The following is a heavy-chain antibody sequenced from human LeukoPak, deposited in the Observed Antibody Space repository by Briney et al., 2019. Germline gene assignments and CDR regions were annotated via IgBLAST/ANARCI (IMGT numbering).Heavy chain of an antibody. Sequence: PGGSLRLSCAASGFTFSSYEMNWVRQAPGKGLEWVSYISSSGSTIYYADSVKGRFTISRDNAKNSLYLQMNSLRAEDTAVYYCARWRGNTVGATLDDYWGQGTLVTVSS. CDR1: GFTFSSYE. CDR2: ISSSGSTI. D-gene: IGHD1-26*01. J-gene: IGHJ4*02. V-gene: IGHV3-48*03. CDR3: ARWRGNTVGATLDDY.